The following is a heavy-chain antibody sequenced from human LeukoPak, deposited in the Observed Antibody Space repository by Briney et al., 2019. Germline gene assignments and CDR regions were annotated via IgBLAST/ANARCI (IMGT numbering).Heavy chain of an antibody. V-gene: IGHV3-74*01. J-gene: IGHJ4*02. D-gene: IGHD4-23*01. CDR1: GFTFSNYW. CDR2: INIDGSYT. CDR3: ARDFDAGGTPGDDFDY. Sequence: QPGGSLRPSCAASGFTFSNYWMHWVRQSPGKGPVWVARINIDGSYTSYADSVKGRFTISRDDAKNTLYLKMSSLRAEDTAVYYCARDFDAGGTPGDDFDYWGRGTLVTVSS.